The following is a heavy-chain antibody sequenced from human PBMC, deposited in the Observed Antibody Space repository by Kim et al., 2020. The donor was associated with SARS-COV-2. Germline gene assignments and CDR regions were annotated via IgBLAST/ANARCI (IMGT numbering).Heavy chain of an antibody. CDR3: AADLYTQWLGYYYGMDV. J-gene: IGHJ6*02. V-gene: IGHV1-58*02. CDR1: GFTFTSSA. CDR2: FVVGIGNT. D-gene: IGHD6-19*01. Sequence: SVKVSCKASGFTFTSSAMQGVRQARGQRLEWIGWFVVGIGNTNYAQKFQERVTITRDMSTSTAYMELSSLRSEDTAVYYCAADLYTQWLGYYYGMDVCGQGTTVTVSS.